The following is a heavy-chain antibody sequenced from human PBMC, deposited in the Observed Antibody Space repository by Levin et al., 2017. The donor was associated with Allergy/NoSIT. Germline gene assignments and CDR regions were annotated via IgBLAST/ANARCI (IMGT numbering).Heavy chain of an antibody. J-gene: IGHJ4*02. Sequence: SETLSLTCTVSGGSINSGAYYWSWIRQHPGTALEWIGYIYYSGSTFYNPSLKSRLTMSVDASKNQFSLKLTSVTAADTAVYYCARGVHDYGDYGYWGQGILVTVSS. D-gene: IGHD4-17*01. V-gene: IGHV4-31*03. CDR1: GGSINSGAYY. CDR3: ARGVHDYGDYGY. CDR2: IYYSGST.